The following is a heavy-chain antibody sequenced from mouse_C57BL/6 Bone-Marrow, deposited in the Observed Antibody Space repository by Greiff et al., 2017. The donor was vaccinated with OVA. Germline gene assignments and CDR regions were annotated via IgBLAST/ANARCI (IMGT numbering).Heavy chain of an antibody. V-gene: IGHV1-18*01. CDR1: GYTFTDYN. J-gene: IGHJ2*01. Sequence: EVQLQQSGPELVKPGASVKIPCKASGYTFTDYNMDWVKQSHGKSLEWIGDINPNNGGTIYNQKFKGKATLTVDKSSSTAYMELRSLTSEDTAVYYCARKDYDYDGGYYFDYWGQGTTLTVSS. D-gene: IGHD2-4*01. CDR3: ARKDYDYDGGYYFDY. CDR2: INPNNGGT.